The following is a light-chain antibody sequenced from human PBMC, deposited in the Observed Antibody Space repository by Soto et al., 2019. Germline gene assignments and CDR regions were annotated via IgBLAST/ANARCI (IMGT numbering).Light chain of an antibody. Sequence: EIVLTQSPGTLSLSPGERATLSCRASQSVSSSYLAWYQQKPGQAPRLLIYGASSSAAGIPDRFSGSGSGTDFTLTISRLEPEDFAVYYCQQYGSSTMYTFGQGTQLEIK. V-gene: IGKV3-20*01. CDR3: QQYGSSTMYT. CDR1: QSVSSSY. J-gene: IGKJ2*01. CDR2: GAS.